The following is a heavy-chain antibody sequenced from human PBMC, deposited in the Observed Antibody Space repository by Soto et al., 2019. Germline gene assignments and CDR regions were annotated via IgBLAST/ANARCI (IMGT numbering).Heavy chain of an antibody. D-gene: IGHD6-25*01. CDR2: ISDGGGRT. V-gene: IGHV3-23*01. CDR3: AKDTRGGSGSLGHFGY. CDR1: GFTFSSYA. J-gene: IGHJ4*02. Sequence: EVQLLESGGGLVQPGGSLRLSCAASGFTFSSYAMSWVRQAPGKGLEWVSAISDGGGRTSYADSVKGRFTISRDNSKNTLYLQMNSLTVEDAAVYYCAKDTRGGSGSLGHFGYWGQGTLVTVSS.